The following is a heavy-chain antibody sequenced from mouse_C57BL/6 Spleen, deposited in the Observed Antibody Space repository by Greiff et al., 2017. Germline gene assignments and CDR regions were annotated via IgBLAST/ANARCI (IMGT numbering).Heavy chain of an antibody. Sequence: VKLQQPGAELVKPGASVKLSCKASGYTFTSYWMHWVKQRPGRGLEWIGRIDPNSGGTKYNEKFKSKATLTVDKPSSTAYMQLSSLTSEDSAVYYCARNSNFAMDYWGQGTSVTVSS. D-gene: IGHD2-5*01. V-gene: IGHV1-72*01. CDR2: IDPNSGGT. CDR3: ARNSNFAMDY. J-gene: IGHJ4*01. CDR1: GYTFTSYW.